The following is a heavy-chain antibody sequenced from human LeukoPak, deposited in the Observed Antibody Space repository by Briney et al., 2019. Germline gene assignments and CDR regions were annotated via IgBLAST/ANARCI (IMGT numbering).Heavy chain of an antibody. J-gene: IGHJ5*02. Sequence: SETLSLTCAVYGGSFSGYYWSWIRQPPGKGLEWIGEINHSGSTNYNPSLKSRVTVSVDTSKNQFSLKLSSVTAADTAVYYCARVAAARGYSYDNWFDPWGQGTLVTVSS. CDR3: ARVAAARGYSYDNWFDP. CDR1: GGSFSGYY. D-gene: IGHD5-18*01. CDR2: INHSGST. V-gene: IGHV4-34*01.